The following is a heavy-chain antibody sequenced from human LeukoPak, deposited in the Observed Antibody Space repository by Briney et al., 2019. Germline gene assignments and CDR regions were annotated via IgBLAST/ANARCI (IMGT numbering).Heavy chain of an antibody. D-gene: IGHD5-18*01. Sequence: ASVKVSCKASGYTFTGYYMHWVRQAPGQGLEWMGWINPNSGGTNYAQKFQGRVTMTRDTSISTAYMELGRLRSDDTAVYYCAREKEYTRYFDYWGQGTLVTVSS. J-gene: IGHJ4*02. CDR1: GYTFTGYY. CDR3: AREKEYTRYFDY. CDR2: INPNSGGT. V-gene: IGHV1-2*02.